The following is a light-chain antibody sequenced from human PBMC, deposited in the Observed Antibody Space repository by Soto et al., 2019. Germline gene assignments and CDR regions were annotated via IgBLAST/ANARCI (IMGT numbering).Light chain of an antibody. J-gene: IGKJ4*01. CDR1: QSISSY. V-gene: IGKV1-39*01. CDR3: QQSYSTPLT. CDR2: AAA. Sequence: DIQMTQSPSSLSASVGDRVTSTCRASQSISSYLNWYQQKPGKAPNLLIYAAANLQSGFPQRFSGSGSWTDFTLTISSLQPEDFATYYCQQSYSTPLTFGGGTKVEIK.